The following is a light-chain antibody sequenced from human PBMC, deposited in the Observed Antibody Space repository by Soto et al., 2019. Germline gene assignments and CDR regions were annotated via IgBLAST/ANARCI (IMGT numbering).Light chain of an antibody. CDR1: QGIRSA. CDR3: QQYNSYSWT. CDR2: AAS. V-gene: IGKV1-17*01. Sequence: IQLTQSPSSLSASVGDRVTITCRASQGIRSALGWYQQKPGKVPKLLIYAASTLQSGVPSRFSGSGSGTEFTLTISSLQPDDFATYYCQQYNSYSWTFGQGTKVDIK. J-gene: IGKJ1*01.